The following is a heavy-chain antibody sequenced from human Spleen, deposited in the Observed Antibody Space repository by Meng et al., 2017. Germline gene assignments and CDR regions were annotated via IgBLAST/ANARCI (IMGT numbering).Heavy chain of an antibody. D-gene: IGHD6-13*01. J-gene: IGHJ4*02. V-gene: IGHV1-2*02. CDR3: ARDPAAAGMVVDY. CDR2: INPNSGGT. Sequence: ASVKVSCKGSGYTFTGCYMHWVRQAPGQGLDWMGWINPNSGGTKYAQKFQGRVTMTRDTSISTAYMELSRLSSDDTAVYYCARDPAAAGMVVDYWGQGTLVTVSS. CDR1: GYTFTGCY.